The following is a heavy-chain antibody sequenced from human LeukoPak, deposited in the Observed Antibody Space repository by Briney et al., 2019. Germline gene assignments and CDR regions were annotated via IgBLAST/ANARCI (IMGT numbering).Heavy chain of an antibody. Sequence: PGGSLRLSCAASGFTVSTNYMSWVRQAPGKGLEWVSIIYTGGNTYYADSVKGRFTISRDNSKNTLYLQMNSLRAEGTAVYYCARRVWGSNRYTDCWGQGTLVTVSS. V-gene: IGHV3-53*01. CDR3: ARRVWGSNRYTDC. CDR2: IYTGGNT. CDR1: GFTVSTNY. J-gene: IGHJ4*02. D-gene: IGHD3-16*02.